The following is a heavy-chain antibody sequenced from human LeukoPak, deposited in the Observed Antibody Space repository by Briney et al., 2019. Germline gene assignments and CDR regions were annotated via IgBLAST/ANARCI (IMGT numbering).Heavy chain of an antibody. D-gene: IGHD6-13*01. CDR1: GYTFTSYA. Sequence: ASVKVSCMASGYTFTSYAMHWVRQAPGQRLEWMGWINAGNGNTKYSQKFQGRVTITRDTSASTAYMELSSLRSEDTAVYYCARGAAAGTGDWFDPWGQGTLVTVSS. V-gene: IGHV1-3*01. CDR2: INAGNGNT. CDR3: ARGAAAGTGDWFDP. J-gene: IGHJ5*02.